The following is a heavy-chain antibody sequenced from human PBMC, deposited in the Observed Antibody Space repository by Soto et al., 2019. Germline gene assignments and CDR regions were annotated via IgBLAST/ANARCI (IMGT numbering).Heavy chain of an antibody. D-gene: IGHD4-4*01. CDR2: IYYSGST. CDR3: ATVRVTFDYYFDY. J-gene: IGHJ4*02. CDR1: GGSISSVGYY. Sequence: QVQLQESGPGLVKPSQTLSLTCTVSGGSISSVGYYWSWIRQHPGKGLEWIGDIYYSGSTYYNPSLKSRVTISIDPSKNQFSLKLTSVTAADTAVYYCATVRVTFDYYFDYWGQGTLVTVSS. V-gene: IGHV4-31*03.